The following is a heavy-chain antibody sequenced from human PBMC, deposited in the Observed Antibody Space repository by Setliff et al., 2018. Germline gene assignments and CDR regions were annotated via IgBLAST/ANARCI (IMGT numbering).Heavy chain of an antibody. Sequence: GGSLRLSCTASGFTFGDYAMSWVRQAPGKGLEWVGFIRSKAYGGTTEYAASVKGRFTISRDDSKSIAYLQMNSLKTEDTAVYYCTREASVDFWSGYPYYYYMDVWGKGTSVTVSS. D-gene: IGHD3-3*01. CDR3: TREASVDFWSGYPYYYYMDV. CDR1: GFTFGDYA. V-gene: IGHV3-49*04. CDR2: IRSKAYGGTT. J-gene: IGHJ6*03.